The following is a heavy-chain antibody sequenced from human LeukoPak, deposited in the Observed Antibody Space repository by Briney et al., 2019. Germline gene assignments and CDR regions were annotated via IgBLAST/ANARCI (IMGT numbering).Heavy chain of an antibody. CDR2: ISYDGSNK. CDR3: ARERDSESLPRSYYFDY. V-gene: IGHV3-30*04. CDR1: GFIFSSYA. Sequence: GGSLRLSCAASGFIFSSYAMHWVRQAPGKGLEWVAVISYDGSNKYYADSVKGRFTISRDNSKNTLYLQMNSLRAEDTAVYYCARERDSESLPRSYYFDYWGQGTLVTVSS. D-gene: IGHD1-26*01. J-gene: IGHJ4*02.